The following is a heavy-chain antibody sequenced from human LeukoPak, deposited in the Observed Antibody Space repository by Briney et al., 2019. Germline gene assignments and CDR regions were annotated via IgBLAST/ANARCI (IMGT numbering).Heavy chain of an antibody. Sequence: SETLSLTCTVSGYSISSGYYWSWIRQPAGKGLEWIGRIYTSGSTNYNPSLKSRVTISVDTSKNQFSLKLSSVTAADTAVYYCAREEWRKNDAFDIWGQGTMVTVSS. J-gene: IGHJ3*02. V-gene: IGHV4-61*02. CDR2: IYTSGST. CDR1: GYSISSGYY. D-gene: IGHD2-8*01. CDR3: AREEWRKNDAFDI.